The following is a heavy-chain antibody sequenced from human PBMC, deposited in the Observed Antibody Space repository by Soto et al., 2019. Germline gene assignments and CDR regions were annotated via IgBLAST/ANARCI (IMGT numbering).Heavy chain of an antibody. CDR3: ARETPAPDGPEVGWFDP. J-gene: IGHJ5*02. D-gene: IGHD2-8*01. CDR1: GYTFTTYD. V-gene: IGHV1-8*01. CDR2: MNPNSGNT. Sequence: QVQLVQSGAEVRKPGASVKVSCKASGYTFTTYDINWVRQATGQGLEWMGWMNPNSGNTGYAQKFQGRVTMTRNTSISTAYMEPSSLRSDDTAVYYCARETPAPDGPEVGWFDPWGQGTPVTVSS.